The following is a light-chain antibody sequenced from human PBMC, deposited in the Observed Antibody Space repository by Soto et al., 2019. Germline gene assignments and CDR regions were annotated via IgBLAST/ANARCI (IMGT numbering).Light chain of an antibody. CDR1: QSVSSSY. CDR2: GAS. CDR3: PQYGGTPPYP. Sequence: EIVLTQSPGTLSLSPGERATLSCRASQSVSSSYLAWYQQKPGQAPRLLIYGASSMATGIPDRFICSGSETDVTLTLSRLEPEDFGVYYWPQYGGTPPYPSGQGTKLDIK. V-gene: IGKV3-20*01. J-gene: IGKJ2*01.